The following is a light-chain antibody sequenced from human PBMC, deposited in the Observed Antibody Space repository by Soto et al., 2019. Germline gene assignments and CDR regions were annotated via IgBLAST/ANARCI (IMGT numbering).Light chain of an antibody. CDR2: GAS. CDR3: QQYKNWPLT. V-gene: IGKV3-15*01. CDR1: QSVSSN. Sequence: EIVMTQSPATLSVSPGERATLSCRASQSVSSNFAWYQRKPGQAPRLLIYGASTRATGIPARFSGSGSGTEFTHTISNLQSEDFAVYYCQQYKNWPLTFGGGTKVEIK. J-gene: IGKJ4*01.